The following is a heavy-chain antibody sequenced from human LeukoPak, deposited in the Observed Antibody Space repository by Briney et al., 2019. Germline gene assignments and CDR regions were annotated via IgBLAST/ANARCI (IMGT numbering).Heavy chain of an antibody. CDR2: IWYDGNNK. D-gene: IGHD6-19*01. J-gene: IGHJ4*02. CDR3: ASPVAGPFDY. V-gene: IGHV3-33*01. CDR1: GFTFSNYG. Sequence: GRSLRLSCAASGFTFSNYGMHWVRQAPGKGLEWVAVIWYDGNNKYYTDSVKGRFTISRDNSKNTLYLQMNSLRAEDTAVYYCASPVAGPFDYWGQGTLVTVSS.